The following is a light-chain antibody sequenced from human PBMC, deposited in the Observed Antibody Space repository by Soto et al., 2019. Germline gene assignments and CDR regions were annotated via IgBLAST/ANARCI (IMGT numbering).Light chain of an antibody. V-gene: IGKV1-5*01. J-gene: IGKJ1*01. CDR1: QSISNR. Sequence: DIQMTQSPSTLSASVGDRVTITCRASQSISNRLALYQKKPGKAPKVLIYDSSSLESGVPSRFSGSGSGTEFILTISRLQPDDFASYCCQHYGXMWTFGQGTKV. CDR2: DSS. CDR3: QHYGXMWT.